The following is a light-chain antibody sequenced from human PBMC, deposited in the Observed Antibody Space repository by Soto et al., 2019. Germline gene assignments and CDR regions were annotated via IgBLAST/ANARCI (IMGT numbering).Light chain of an antibody. V-gene: IGKV3-11*01. CDR1: QCVSSY. CDR3: QQRSNWRFT. J-gene: IGKJ3*01. CDR2: DAS. Sequence: EIVLTQSTATLSLSPGERATLSCRASQCVSSYLAWYQQKPGQAPRLLIYDASNRATGIPARFSGSGSGTDFTLPISSLEPEDFAVYYCQQRSNWRFTFGPGTKVDIK.